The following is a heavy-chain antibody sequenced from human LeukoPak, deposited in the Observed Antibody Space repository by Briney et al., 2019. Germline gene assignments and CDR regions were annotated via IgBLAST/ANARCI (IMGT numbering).Heavy chain of an antibody. J-gene: IGHJ5*02. Sequence: AAVKVSCKASGYTFTGYYIHWVRQTPGQGLEWMGWINPNSGVTKYAQKFQGRVTMTSDTSISTAYMELSRLRSDDTAVYYCTRDAGGGDCYSCPNWFDPWGQGTLVTVSS. CDR3: TRDAGGGDCYSCPNWFDP. D-gene: IGHD2-21*02. CDR2: INPNSGVT. CDR1: GYTFTGYY. V-gene: IGHV1-2*02.